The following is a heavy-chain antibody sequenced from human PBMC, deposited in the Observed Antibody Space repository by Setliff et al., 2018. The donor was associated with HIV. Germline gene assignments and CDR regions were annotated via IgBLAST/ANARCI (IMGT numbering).Heavy chain of an antibody. CDR1: GGSISSYY. Sequence: SCTVSGGSISSYYWAWIRQPPGKGLEWIGNIYYSGSTYYNPSLKTRVTISVDGSKNQFSLKLKSVTAAGTAVYYCARWHPPYGFWEEDYWGQGILVTVSS. V-gene: IGHV4-39*01. CDR2: IYYSGST. J-gene: IGHJ4*02. CDR3: ARWHPPYGFWEEDY. D-gene: IGHD3-10*01.